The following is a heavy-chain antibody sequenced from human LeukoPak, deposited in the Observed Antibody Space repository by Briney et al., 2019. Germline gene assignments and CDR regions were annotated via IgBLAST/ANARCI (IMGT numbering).Heavy chain of an antibody. V-gene: IGHV3-53*01. D-gene: IGHD3-16*02. CDR1: GFTVSSNY. J-gene: IGHJ6*03. CDR3: ARDSRYVWGSYRQTRSYYYYMDV. Sequence: GGSLRLSCAASGFTVSSNYMSWVRQAPGKGLEWVSVIYSGGSTYYADSVKGRFTISRDNSKNTLYLQMNSLRAEDTAVYYCARDSRYVWGSYRQTRSYYYYMDVWGKGTTVTVSS. CDR2: IYSGGST.